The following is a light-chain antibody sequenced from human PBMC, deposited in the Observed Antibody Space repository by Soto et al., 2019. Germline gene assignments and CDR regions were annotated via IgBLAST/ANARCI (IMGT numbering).Light chain of an antibody. CDR3: QQYKSHWT. Sequence: DIQMTQSPSTLSASVGDGVTITCRASQRISTWLAWYKQKPGKAPKLLISDASSLETGVPSRFSGSGSGTEFTLTIKSLKPDDFATYYCQQYKSHWTFGQGTKLDIK. J-gene: IGKJ1*01. CDR2: DAS. CDR1: QRISTW. V-gene: IGKV1-5*01.